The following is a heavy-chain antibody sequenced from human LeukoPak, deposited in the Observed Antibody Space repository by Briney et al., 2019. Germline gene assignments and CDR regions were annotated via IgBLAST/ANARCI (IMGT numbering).Heavy chain of an antibody. V-gene: IGHV4-34*01. CDR1: GGSFSDYY. Sequence: SETRSLTCAVYGGSFSDYYWNWIRQPPGKGLEWIGEINHSGNTNYNPSLKSRVTISVDASKNQFSLKLRSVTAADTAVYYCARGFLLVHQDIDSWGQGTLVTVSS. J-gene: IGHJ4*02. CDR2: INHSGNT. D-gene: IGHD2-2*01. CDR3: ARGFLLVHQDIDS.